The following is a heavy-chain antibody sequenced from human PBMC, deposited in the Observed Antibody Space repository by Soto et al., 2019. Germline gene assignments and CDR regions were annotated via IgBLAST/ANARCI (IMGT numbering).Heavy chain of an antibody. CDR1: GFSISNNNW. Sequence: NPSETLSLTCAVSGFSISNNNWWTWVRQPPGKGLEWVGDIYHTGITNYSPSLKSRVTISVDNSKNQFSLRLTSVTAADTAVYYCARFSSSGLYSDFGMDVWGQGTTVTVSS. CDR3: ARFSSSGLYSDFGMDV. D-gene: IGHD6-13*01. CDR2: IYHTGIT. V-gene: IGHV4-4*02. J-gene: IGHJ6*02.